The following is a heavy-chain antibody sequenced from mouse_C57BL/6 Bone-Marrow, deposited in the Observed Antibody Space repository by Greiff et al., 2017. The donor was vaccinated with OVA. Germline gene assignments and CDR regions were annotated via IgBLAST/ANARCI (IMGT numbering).Heavy chain of an antibody. J-gene: IGHJ2*01. CDR3: TTRVYYDDVDY. CDR2: IDPENGDT. CDR1: GYNIKDDY. Sequence: EVQLQQSGPELVRPGASVKLSCTASGYNIKDDYMHWVKQRPEQGLEWIGWIDPENGDTDYDAKFKGKATITVDTSSNTAYMLLRSLTSEDAAVYDCTTRVYYDDVDYWGQGTTLTVSS. D-gene: IGHD2-4*01. V-gene: IGHV14-4*01.